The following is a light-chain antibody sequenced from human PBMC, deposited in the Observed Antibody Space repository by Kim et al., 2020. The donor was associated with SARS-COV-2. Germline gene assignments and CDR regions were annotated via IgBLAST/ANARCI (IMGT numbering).Light chain of an antibody. J-gene: IGLJ2*01. V-gene: IGLV1-47*01. CDR2: RNN. CDR3: AAWDDSLSGRGVV. Sequence: QAVVTQPPSASGTPGQRVTISCSGSSSNIGSNYVYWYQQLPGTAPKLLIYRNNQRPSGVPDRFSGSKSGTSASLAISGLRSKDEADYYCAAWDDSLSGRGVVFGGGTQLTVL. CDR1: SSNIGSNY.